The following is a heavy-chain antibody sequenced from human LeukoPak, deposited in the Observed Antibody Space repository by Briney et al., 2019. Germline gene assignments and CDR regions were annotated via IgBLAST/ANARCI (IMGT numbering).Heavy chain of an antibody. J-gene: IGHJ4*02. Sequence: ASVKVSCKASGGTFSSHAISWVRQAPGQGLEWMGRIIPIFGTANYAQKFQGRVTITTDESTSTAYMELSSLRSEDTAVYYCATRPDYYDSSGYPFDYWGQGTLVTVSS. V-gene: IGHV1-69*05. CDR2: IIPIFGTA. D-gene: IGHD3-22*01. CDR3: ATRPDYYDSSGYPFDY. CDR1: GGTFSSHA.